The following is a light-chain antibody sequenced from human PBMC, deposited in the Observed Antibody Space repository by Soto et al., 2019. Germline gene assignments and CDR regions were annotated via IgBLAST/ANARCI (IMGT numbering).Light chain of an antibody. CDR3: QKYKNWPKT. CDR2: GES. V-gene: IGKV3-15*01. Sequence: LTQSPATLSLSPGDSATLSCTGSQSVDTDFAWYQQKTCQAPRILILGESARATGIPDRFTGSGSGTELNLTISSLKSEDSAVDYCQKYKNWPKTFGQGTKVDIK. J-gene: IGKJ1*01. CDR1: QSVDTD.